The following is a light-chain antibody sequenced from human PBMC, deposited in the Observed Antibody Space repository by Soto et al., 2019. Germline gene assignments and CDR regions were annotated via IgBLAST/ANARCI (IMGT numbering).Light chain of an antibody. CDR2: NVY. CDR3: SSYTISRTYV. Sequence: QSVLTQPASVSGSPGQSITNSCTGTNSDVGSYNYVSWHQQHPGKAPKLMIYNVYDRPSRISNRFSGSKSGNTASLTISGLQGEDEADYYCSSYTISRTYVFGTGTKVTVL. V-gene: IGLV2-14*03. CDR1: NSDVGSYNY. J-gene: IGLJ1*01.